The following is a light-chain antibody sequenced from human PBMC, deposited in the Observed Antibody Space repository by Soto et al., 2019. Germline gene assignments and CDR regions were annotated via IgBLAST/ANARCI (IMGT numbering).Light chain of an antibody. V-gene: IGKV3-15*01. CDR2: GAA. CDR3: QQYNTWTWT. CDR1: QSVGTN. Sequence: EIVMTQSPATLSLSPGEGATLSCRASQSVGTNVAWFQQKPGQPLRLLMYGAATWASGIPVRFSGSGSGTDFTLTISSLQSEDFAIYYCQQYNTWTWTFGQGTKV. J-gene: IGKJ1*01.